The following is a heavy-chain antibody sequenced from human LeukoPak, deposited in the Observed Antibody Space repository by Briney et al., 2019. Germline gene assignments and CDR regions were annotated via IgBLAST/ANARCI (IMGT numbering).Heavy chain of an antibody. J-gene: IGHJ4*02. V-gene: IGHV4-4*07. CDR1: GGSISSYY. CDR2: IYTSGST. CDR3: ARRPSTWGDNHFDY. Sequence: PSETLSLTCTVSGGSISSYYWSWIRQPAGKGLEWIGRIYTSGSTNYNPSLKSRVTMSVDTSKNQFSLKLSSVTAADTAVYYCARRPSTWGDNHFDYWGQGTLVTVSS. D-gene: IGHD7-27*01.